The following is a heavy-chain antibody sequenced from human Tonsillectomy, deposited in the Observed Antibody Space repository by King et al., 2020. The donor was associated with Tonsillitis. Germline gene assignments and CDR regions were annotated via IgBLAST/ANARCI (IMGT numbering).Heavy chain of an antibody. CDR2: INWRRGFI. D-gene: IGHD3-10*02. Sequence: VQLVQSGGGLVLPGRSLRLSCGASGFTLDDYAKQWVCQAPGKRLEWVSCINWRRGFIGYADSVKGRFIISRDNPKNSLYLQMNSIRDEETALYYCARGPLNGHYVGYFDYWGQGALVTVSS. V-gene: IGHV3-9*01. CDR3: ARGPLNGHYVGYFDY. CDR1: GFTLDDYA. J-gene: IGHJ4*02.